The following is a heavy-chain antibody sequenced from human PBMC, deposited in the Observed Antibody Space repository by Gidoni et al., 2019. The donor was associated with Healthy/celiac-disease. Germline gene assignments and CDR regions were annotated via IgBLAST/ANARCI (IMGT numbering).Heavy chain of an antibody. V-gene: IGHV4-34*01. J-gene: IGHJ5*02. D-gene: IGHD5-18*01. CDR1: GGSFSGYY. CDR2: INHSGST. Sequence: QVQLQQWGAGLLKPSETLSLTCAVYGGSFSGYYWNWIRQPPGNGLVWIGAINHSGSTTSNPSLKSRVTISVDTSKNQFSLMLTSVTAADTAVYYCARALARRVAYSYGPGTNWFDPWGQGNLVTVSS. CDR3: ARALARRVAYSYGPGTNWFDP.